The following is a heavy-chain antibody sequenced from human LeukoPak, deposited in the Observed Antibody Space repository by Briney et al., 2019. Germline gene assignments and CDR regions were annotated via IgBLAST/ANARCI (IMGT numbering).Heavy chain of an antibody. V-gene: IGHV4-34*01. CDR2: INHSGST. D-gene: IGHD6-19*01. CDR1: GGSFGGYY. J-gene: IGHJ6*02. CDR3: TAVAGTHYYYGMDV. Sequence: PSETLSLTCAVYGGSFGGYYWSWIRQPPGKGLEWIGEINHSGSTNYNPSLKSRVTISVDTSKNQFSLKLSSVTAADTAVYYCTAVAGTHYYYGMDVWGQGTTVTVSS.